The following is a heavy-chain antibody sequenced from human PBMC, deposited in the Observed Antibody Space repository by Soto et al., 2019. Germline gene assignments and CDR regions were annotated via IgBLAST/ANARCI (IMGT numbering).Heavy chain of an antibody. J-gene: IGHJ4*02. CDR2: IYSGGST. CDR1: GFTVSSNY. D-gene: IGHD1-26*01. V-gene: IGHV3-53*04. CDR3: ASLGRRQPSGSRPG. Sequence: EVQLVESGGGLVQPGGSLRLSCAASGFTVSSNYMSWVRQAPGKGLEWVSVIYSGGSTYYADSVKGRFTISRHNSKNTLYLQMNSLRAEDTAVYYCASLGRRQPSGSRPGWGQGTLVTVSS.